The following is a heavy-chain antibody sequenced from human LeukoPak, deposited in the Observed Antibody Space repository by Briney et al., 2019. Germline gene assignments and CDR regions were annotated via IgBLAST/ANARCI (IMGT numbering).Heavy chain of an antibody. D-gene: IGHD3-10*01. CDR2: ISAYNGNT. CDR1: GYTFTSYG. CDR3: ARIPFPGYYYGSGAIYY. Sequence: ASVKLSCKASGYTFTSYGISWVRQAPGQGLEWMGWISAYNGNTNYAQKLQGRVTMTTDTSTSTAYMELRSLRSDDTAVYYCARIPFPGYYYGSGAIYYWGQGTLVTVSS. V-gene: IGHV1-18*01. J-gene: IGHJ4*02.